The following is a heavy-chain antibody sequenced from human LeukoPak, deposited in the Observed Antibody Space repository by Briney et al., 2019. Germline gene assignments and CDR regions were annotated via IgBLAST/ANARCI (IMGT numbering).Heavy chain of an antibody. CDR2: IYTSGST. Sequence: SETLSLTCTVSGGSISSYYWSWIRQPAGKGLEWIGRIYTSGSTNYNPSLKSRVTMSVDTSKNQFSLKLSSVTAADTAVYYCARVGCSSTSCYLPQLWGYYYYMDVWGKGTTVTVSS. D-gene: IGHD2-2*01. CDR3: ARVGCSSTSCYLPQLWGYYYYMDV. J-gene: IGHJ6*03. V-gene: IGHV4-4*07. CDR1: GGSISSYY.